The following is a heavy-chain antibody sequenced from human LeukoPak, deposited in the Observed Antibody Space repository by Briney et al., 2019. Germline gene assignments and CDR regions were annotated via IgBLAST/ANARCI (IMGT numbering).Heavy chain of an antibody. Sequence: ASVTVSCKASGYTFTSYGISWVRQAPGQGLEWMGWISAYNGNTNYAQKLQGRVTMTTDTSTSTAYMELRSLRSDDTAVYYCARAYSSSYQFYYYYYMDVWGKGTTVTVSS. CDR1: GYTFTSYG. J-gene: IGHJ6*03. D-gene: IGHD6-6*01. CDR3: ARAYSSSYQFYYYYYMDV. V-gene: IGHV1-18*01. CDR2: ISAYNGNT.